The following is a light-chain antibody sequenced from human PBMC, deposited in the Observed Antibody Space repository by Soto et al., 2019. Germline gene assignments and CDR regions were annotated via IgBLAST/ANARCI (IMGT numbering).Light chain of an antibody. V-gene: IGLV7-46*01. J-gene: IGLJ1*01. CDR2: DTT. CDR1: TGAVTNGHY. Sequence: VVTQEPSLTVSPGGTVTLTCGSSTGAVTNGHYPYWFQQKPGQAPRTLIYDTTNRHSWTPARFSGSLLGGKAALTLSGAQPEDEAEYYCLLSYNGPYVFGTGTKVTVL. CDR3: LLSYNGPYV.